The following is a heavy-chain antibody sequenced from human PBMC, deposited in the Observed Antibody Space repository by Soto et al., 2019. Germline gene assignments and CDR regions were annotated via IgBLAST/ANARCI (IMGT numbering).Heavy chain of an antibody. Sequence: PGGSLRLSCAASGFTFSSYGMHWVRQAPGKGLEWVAVISYDGSNKYYADSVKGRFTISRDNSKNTLYLQMNSLRAEDTAVYYCAKDRIVGATRDYYYGMDVWGQGTTVTVYS. CDR2: ISYDGSNK. CDR1: GFTFSSYG. J-gene: IGHJ6*02. CDR3: AKDRIVGATRDYYYGMDV. V-gene: IGHV3-30*18. D-gene: IGHD1-26*01.